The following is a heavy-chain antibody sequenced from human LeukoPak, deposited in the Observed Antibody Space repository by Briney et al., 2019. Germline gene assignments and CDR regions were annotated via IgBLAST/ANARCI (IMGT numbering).Heavy chain of an antibody. Sequence: SVKVSCKASGGTFSSYTISWVRQAPGQGLEWMGRIIPILGIANYAQKFQGRVTINADKSTSTAYMELSSLRSEDTAVYYCASISGVLYNWFDPWGQGTLVTVSS. J-gene: IGHJ5*02. CDR2: IIPILGIA. V-gene: IGHV1-69*02. CDR3: ASISGVLYNWFDP. CDR1: GGTFSSYT. D-gene: IGHD1-26*01.